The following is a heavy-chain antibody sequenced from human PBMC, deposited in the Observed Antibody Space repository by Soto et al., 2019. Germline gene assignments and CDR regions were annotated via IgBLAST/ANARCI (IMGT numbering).Heavy chain of an antibody. CDR3: ARPSSGWENWFDP. J-gene: IGHJ5*02. Sequence: EVQLVESGGGLVQPGGSLRLSCAASGFTFNSYSMNWVRQAPGKGLEWVSYISSSSTTKYYTDSVKGRFTISRDNAKNSLYLQMNSRRDDDTAGYYFARPSSGWENWFDPWGQGTLVTVSS. CDR2: ISSSSTTK. D-gene: IGHD6-19*01. CDR1: GFTFNSYS. V-gene: IGHV3-48*02.